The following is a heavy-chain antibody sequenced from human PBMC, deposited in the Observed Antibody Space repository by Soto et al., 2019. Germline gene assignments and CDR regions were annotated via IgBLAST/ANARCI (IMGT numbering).Heavy chain of an antibody. CDR2: IIPILGIA. CDR3: ARDSWFDP. V-gene: IGHV1-69*04. Sequence: SVKVSFKASGGSFSSYTISWVRQAPGQGLEWMGRIIPILGIANYAQKFQGRVTITADKSTSTAYMELSSLRSEDTAVYYCARDSWFDPWGQGTLVTVSS. J-gene: IGHJ5*02. CDR1: GGSFSSYT.